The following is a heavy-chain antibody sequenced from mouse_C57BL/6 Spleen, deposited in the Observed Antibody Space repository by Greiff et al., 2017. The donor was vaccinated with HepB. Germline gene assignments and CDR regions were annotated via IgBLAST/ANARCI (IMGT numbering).Heavy chain of an antibody. CDR2: INPNNGGT. V-gene: IGHV1-22*01. CDR3: ASSRRGPTGFAY. J-gene: IGHJ3*01. CDR1: GYTFTDYN. Sequence: VQLQQSGPELVKPGASVKMSCKASGYTFTDYNMHWVKQSHGKSLEWIGYINPNNGGTSYNQKFKGKATLTVNKSSSTAYMELRSLTSEDSAVYYCASSRRGPTGFAYWGQGTLVTVSA. D-gene: IGHD1-1*01.